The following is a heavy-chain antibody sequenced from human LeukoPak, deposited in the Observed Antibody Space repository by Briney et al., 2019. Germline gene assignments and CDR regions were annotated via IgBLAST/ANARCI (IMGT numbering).Heavy chain of an antibody. CDR2: FDPEDGET. Sequence: ASVKVSCKVSGYTLTELSMHWVRQAPGKGLEWMVGFDPEDGETIYAQKFQGRVTMTEDTSTDTAYMELSSLRSEDTAVYYCATDHGDCSSTSCYMWLDYWGQGTLVTVSS. V-gene: IGHV1-24*01. CDR1: GYTLTELS. CDR3: ATDHGDCSSTSCYMWLDY. D-gene: IGHD2-2*02. J-gene: IGHJ4*02.